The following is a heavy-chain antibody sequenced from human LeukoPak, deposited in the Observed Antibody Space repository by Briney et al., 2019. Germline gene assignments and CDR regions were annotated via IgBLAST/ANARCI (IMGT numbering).Heavy chain of an antibody. Sequence: SETLSLTCTVSGGSVSSGSYYWSWIRQPAGKGLEWIGRIYTSGSTNYNPSLKSRVTMSVDTSKNQFSLKLSSVTAADTAVYYCARSGDYYDSSGYFPWGQGTLVTVSS. J-gene: IGHJ5*02. V-gene: IGHV4-61*02. CDR2: IYTSGST. CDR3: ARSGDYYDSSGYFP. CDR1: GGSVSSGSYY. D-gene: IGHD3-22*01.